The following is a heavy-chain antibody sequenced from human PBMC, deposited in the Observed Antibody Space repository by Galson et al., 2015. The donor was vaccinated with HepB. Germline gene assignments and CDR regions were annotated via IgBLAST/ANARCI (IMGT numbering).Heavy chain of an antibody. Sequence: SLRLSCAASGFTFSSYWMHWVRQAPGKGLVWVSRINSDGSSTSYADSVKGRFTISRDNAKNTLYLQMNSLRAEDTAVYYCARVWSVTNDAFDIWGQGTMVTVSS. D-gene: IGHD4-17*01. CDR3: ARVWSVTNDAFDI. V-gene: IGHV3-74*01. CDR2: INSDGSST. CDR1: GFTFSSYW. J-gene: IGHJ3*02.